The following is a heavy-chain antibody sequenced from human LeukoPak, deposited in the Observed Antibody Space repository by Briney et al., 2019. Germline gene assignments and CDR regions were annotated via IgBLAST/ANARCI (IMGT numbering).Heavy chain of an antibody. Sequence: SETLSLTCTVSGGSISSGSYYWSWIRQPAGKGLEWIGRIYTSGSTNYNPSLKSRVTISVDTSKNQFSLKLSSVTAADTAVYFCARPTSSGWYRPFDYWGQGTLVTVSS. CDR2: IYTSGST. D-gene: IGHD6-19*01. V-gene: IGHV4-61*02. CDR1: GGSISSGSYY. CDR3: ARPTSSGWYRPFDY. J-gene: IGHJ4*02.